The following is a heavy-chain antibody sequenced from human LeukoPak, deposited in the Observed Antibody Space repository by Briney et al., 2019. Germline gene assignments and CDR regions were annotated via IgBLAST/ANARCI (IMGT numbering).Heavy chain of an antibody. CDR1: GLTFSDYY. J-gene: IGHJ4*02. CDR3: ASGRYSNYFDY. CDR2: ISSSSSYT. D-gene: IGHD4-11*01. V-gene: IGHV3-11*06. Sequence: GGSLRLSCAASGLTFSDYYMSWIRQAPGKGLEWVSYISSSSSYTNYADSVKGRFTISRDNAKNSLYLQVNSLRAEDTAVYYCASGRYSNYFDYWGQGTLVTVSS.